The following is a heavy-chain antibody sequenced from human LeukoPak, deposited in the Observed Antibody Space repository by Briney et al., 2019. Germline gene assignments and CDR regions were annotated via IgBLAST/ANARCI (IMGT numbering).Heavy chain of an antibody. J-gene: IGHJ4*02. CDR3: ARSMAAADY. CDR2: IWYVGSNK. D-gene: IGHD6-13*01. V-gene: IGHV3-33*01. CDR1: LFTFSTSG. Sequence: GGSLRLSCGAPLFTFSTSGIQRVRQALDTGLGRVAVIWYVGSNKYYADSMKGRFTVSKDNSKNTLYLQMNSLRAEDTAVYYCARSMAAADYWGQGTLVTVSS.